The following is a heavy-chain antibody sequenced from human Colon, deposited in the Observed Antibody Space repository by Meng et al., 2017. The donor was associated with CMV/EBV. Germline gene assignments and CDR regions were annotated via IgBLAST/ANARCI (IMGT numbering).Heavy chain of an antibody. CDR3: AKREYCSGSSCYTLNYYYYAVDV. V-gene: IGHV3-23*01. CDR2: IVGGGGSRT. Sequence: GESLKISCAASGFTFDDYTMHWVRQAPGKGLEWVSAIVGGGGSRTYYADSVKGRFTISRDNSKSTLYLQINSPRVEDTAVYYCAKREYCSGSSCYTLNYYYYAVDVWGQGTTVTVSS. J-gene: IGHJ6*02. D-gene: IGHD2-15*01. CDR1: GFTFDDYT.